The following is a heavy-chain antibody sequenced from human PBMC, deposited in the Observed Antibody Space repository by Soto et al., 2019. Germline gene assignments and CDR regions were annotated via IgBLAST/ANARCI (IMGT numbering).Heavy chain of an antibody. CDR3: ARMASFGSLNWFDP. J-gene: IGHJ5*02. CDR2: MSGTGAYI. D-gene: IGHD5-18*01. V-gene: IGHV3-23*01. Sequence: EVQLLESGGGLVQPGRSLRLSCAASGFTFSRYALTWVRQAPGKGLEWVSVMSGTGAYIYYAESVKGRFSISRDNSKNTVFLQMNSLRAEDTARYYCARMASFGSLNWFDPWGQGTLVTVSS. CDR1: GFTFSRYA.